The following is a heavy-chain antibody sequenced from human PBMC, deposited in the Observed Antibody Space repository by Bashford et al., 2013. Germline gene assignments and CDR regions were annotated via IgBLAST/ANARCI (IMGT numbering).Heavy chain of an antibody. CDR3: ARDLRNSADNWFDP. J-gene: IGHJ5*02. CDR1: GGSISSGGYY. Sequence: LSLTCTVSGGSISSGGYYWSWIRPAPTEGAWSGLGTSITWEHLLQPVPQRSRVTISVDTSKNQFSLKLSSVTAADTAVYYCARDLRNSADNWFDPWGQGTLVTVSS. CDR2: SITWEH. V-gene: IGHV4-31*03. D-gene: IGHD4-23*01.